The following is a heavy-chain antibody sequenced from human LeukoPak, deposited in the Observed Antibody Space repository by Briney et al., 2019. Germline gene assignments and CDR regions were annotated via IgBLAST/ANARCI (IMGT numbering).Heavy chain of an antibody. CDR2: ISAYNGNT. V-gene: IGHV1-18*01. CDR3: ARSLNYYDSSGFGAFDI. D-gene: IGHD3-22*01. Sequence: GASVKVSCKASGHTFTSYGINWVRQAPGQGLEWMGWISAYNGNTNYAQKLQGRVTMTTDTSTSTAYMELRSLRSDDTAVYYCARSLNYYDSSGFGAFDIWGQGTMVTVSS. J-gene: IGHJ3*02. CDR1: GHTFTSYG.